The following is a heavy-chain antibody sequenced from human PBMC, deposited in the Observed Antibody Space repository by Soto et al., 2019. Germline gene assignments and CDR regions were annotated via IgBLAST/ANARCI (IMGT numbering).Heavy chain of an antibody. CDR3: ARGSGSEEFDY. CDR2: IYYSGST. V-gene: IGHV4-61*08. CDR1: GGSISSGGYY. D-gene: IGHD3-10*01. J-gene: IGHJ4*02. Sequence: SETLSLTCTVSGGSISSGGYYWIWIRQPPGKGLEWIGYIYYSGSTNYNPSLKSRVTISVDTSKNQFSLKLSSVTAADTAVYYCARGSGSEEFDYWGQGTLVTV.